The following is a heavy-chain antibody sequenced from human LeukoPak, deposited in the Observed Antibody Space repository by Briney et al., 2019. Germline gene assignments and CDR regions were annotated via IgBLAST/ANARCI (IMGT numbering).Heavy chain of an antibody. CDR1: GFTFSRYW. CDR2: INEHGGGK. J-gene: IGHJ4*02. CDR3: ARDRGYFDN. V-gene: IGHV3-7*01. Sequence: GGSLRLPCEVSGFTFSRYWMSWVRQAPGKGLEWVANINEHGGGKYYVDSVRGRFTISRDNAKNSLYLQMNSLRAEDTAMYYCARDRGYFDNWGQGTLVTVSS.